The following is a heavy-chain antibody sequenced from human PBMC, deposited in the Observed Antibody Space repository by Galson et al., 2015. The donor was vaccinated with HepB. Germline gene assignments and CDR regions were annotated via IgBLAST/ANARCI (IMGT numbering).Heavy chain of an antibody. CDR1: GYTLTELS. CDR3: ATDRPTVTRDGMDV. CDR2: FDPEDGET. D-gene: IGHD4-17*01. Sequence: SVKVSCKVSGYTLTELSMHWVRQAPGKGLEWMGGFDPEDGETIYAQKFQGRVTMTEDTSTDTAYMELSSLRSEDTAVYYCATDRPTVTRDGMDVWGQGTTVTVSS. J-gene: IGHJ6*02. V-gene: IGHV1-24*01.